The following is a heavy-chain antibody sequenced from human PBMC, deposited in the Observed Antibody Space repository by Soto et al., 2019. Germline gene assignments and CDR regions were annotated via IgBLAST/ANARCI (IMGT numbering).Heavy chain of an antibody. Sequence: QVQLVESGGGVVQPGRSLRLSCAASGFTFSSYGMHWVRQAPGKGLEWVAVISSDGSNKYYADSVKGRFTISRDNSKNTLYLQMNSLRAEDTAVYYCGKDELAYYYDSSGYYYVPDFDYWGQGTLVTVSS. CDR1: GFTFSSYG. J-gene: IGHJ4*02. CDR2: ISSDGSNK. D-gene: IGHD3-22*01. CDR3: GKDELAYYYDSSGYYYVPDFDY. V-gene: IGHV3-30*18.